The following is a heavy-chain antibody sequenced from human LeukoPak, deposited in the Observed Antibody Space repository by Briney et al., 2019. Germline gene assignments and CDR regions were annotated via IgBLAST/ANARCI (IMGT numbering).Heavy chain of an antibody. V-gene: IGHV4-59*08. CDR3: ARHVIYSGVYSYWFDP. J-gene: IGHJ5*02. CDR1: GGSITTYY. CDR2: IYYGGST. Sequence: SETLSLTCTVSGGSITTYYWSWIRQPPGKGLEWISFIYYGGSTNYNPSLKSRVAISLATSKNQFSLRLTSVTAADTAVYYCARHVIYSGVYSYWFDPWGLGTLVTVSS. D-gene: IGHD5-12*01.